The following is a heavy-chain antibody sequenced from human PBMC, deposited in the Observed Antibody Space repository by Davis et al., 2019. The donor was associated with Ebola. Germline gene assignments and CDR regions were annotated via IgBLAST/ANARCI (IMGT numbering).Heavy chain of an antibody. V-gene: IGHV3-66*01. CDR3: EGSGTTAGDV. Sequence: GESLKISCAASGFTVSSNYMSWVRQAPGKGLEWVSVIYSGGSTYYADSVKGRFTISRDNSKNTLYLQMNSLKTEDTAVYYCEGSGTTAGDVWGQGTTVTVSS. D-gene: IGHD3-10*01. CDR1: GFTVSSNY. CDR2: IYSGGST. J-gene: IGHJ6*02.